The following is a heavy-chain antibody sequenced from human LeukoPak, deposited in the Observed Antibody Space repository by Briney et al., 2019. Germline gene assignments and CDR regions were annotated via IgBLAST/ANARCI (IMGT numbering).Heavy chain of an antibody. CDR3: ARGVTGGSGSYYNGFDP. J-gene: IGHJ5*02. CDR1: GGSISSDGYS. CDR2: IYHGGST. V-gene: IGHV4-30-2*01. Sequence: PSEPLSLSCTVSGGSISSDGYSWSWFRQPPGKGLEWIGYIYHGGSTYYNPSLQSRVTISVDRSKNQFSLNLSSVTAADTAVYYCARGVTGGSGSYYNGFDPWGQGTLVTVSP. D-gene: IGHD3-10*01.